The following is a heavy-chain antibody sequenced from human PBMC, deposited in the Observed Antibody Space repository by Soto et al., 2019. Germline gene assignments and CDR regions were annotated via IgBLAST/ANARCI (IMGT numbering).Heavy chain of an antibody. J-gene: IGHJ6*02. CDR1: GYSFTSYW. Sequence: PGESLKISCKGSGYSFTSYWIGWVRQMPGKGLEWMGIIYPGDSDTRYSPSFQGQVTISADKSISTAYLQMNSLRAEDTAVYYCARVMGSGSRYCAMDVWGQGTTVTVSS. V-gene: IGHV5-51*01. CDR3: ARVMGSGSRYCAMDV. D-gene: IGHD3-10*01. CDR2: IYPGDSDT.